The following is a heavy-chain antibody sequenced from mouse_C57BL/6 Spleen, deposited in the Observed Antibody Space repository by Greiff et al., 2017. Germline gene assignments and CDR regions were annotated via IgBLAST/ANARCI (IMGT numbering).Heavy chain of an antibody. D-gene: IGHD2-2*01. Sequence: QVQLQQPGAELVMPGASVKLSCKASGYTFTSYWMHWVKQRPGQGLEWIGEIDPSDSYTNYTQKFKGKSTLTGDNDSSTAYMQLSSRTYEDSAVYYCARKSYYGYDSFAYWGHVILVTVSA. J-gene: IGHJ3*01. V-gene: IGHV1-69*01. CDR2: IDPSDSYT. CDR1: GYTFTSYW. CDR3: ARKSYYGYDSFAY.